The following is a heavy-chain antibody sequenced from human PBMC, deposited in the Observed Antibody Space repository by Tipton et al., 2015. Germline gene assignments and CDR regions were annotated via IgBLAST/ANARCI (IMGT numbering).Heavy chain of an antibody. CDR3: ARDKTFEAFDI. J-gene: IGHJ3*02. CDR1: GGSINSSNW. CDR2: IYHSGST. V-gene: IGHV4-4*02. Sequence: TLSLTCAVSGGSINSSNWWSWVRQPPGKGLEWIGEIYHSGSTNYNPSLKSRATISVDKSKNQFSLKLNSVTAADTAVYYCARDKTFEAFDIWGQGTKVTVSS. D-gene: IGHD2/OR15-2a*01.